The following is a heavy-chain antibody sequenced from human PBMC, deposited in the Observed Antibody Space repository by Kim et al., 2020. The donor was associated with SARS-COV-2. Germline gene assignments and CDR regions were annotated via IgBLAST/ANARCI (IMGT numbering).Heavy chain of an antibody. Sequence: YTQKFQGRVTMTRDTSTSPVYMELSSLTSEDTAVYYCARGSGSGSYYSPWGQGTLVTVSS. J-gene: IGHJ5*02. V-gene: IGHV1-46*01. CDR3: ARGSGSGSYYSP. D-gene: IGHD3-10*01.